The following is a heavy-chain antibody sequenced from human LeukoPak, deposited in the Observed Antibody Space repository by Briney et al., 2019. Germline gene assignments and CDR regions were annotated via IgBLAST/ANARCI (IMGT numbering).Heavy chain of an antibody. CDR1: GFTLSSYG. J-gene: IGHJ4*02. D-gene: IGHD5-24*01. CDR3: AKDAGRRDGYAPGDY. Sequence: PGGSLRLSCAASGFTLSSYGMHWVRQAPGKGLEWMAIISYDGSNKYCVDSVKGRFTISRDNSKNTLYLQMNSLRAVDTAVYYCAKDAGRRDGYAPGDYWGQGTLVTVSS. V-gene: IGHV3-30*18. CDR2: ISYDGSNK.